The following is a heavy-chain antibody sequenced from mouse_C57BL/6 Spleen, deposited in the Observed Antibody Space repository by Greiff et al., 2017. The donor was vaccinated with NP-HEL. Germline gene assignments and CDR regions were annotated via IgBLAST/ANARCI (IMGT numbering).Heavy chain of an antibody. V-gene: IGHV1-26*01. CDR3: ARKGSTMVTTGAMDY. J-gene: IGHJ4*01. D-gene: IGHD2-2*01. CDR1: GYTFTDYY. Sequence: VQLQQSGPELVKPGASVKISCKASGYTFTDYYMNWVKQSHGKSLEWIGDINPNNGGTSYNQKFKGKATLTVDKSSSTAYMELRSLTSEDSAVYYCARKGSTMVTTGAMDYWGQGTSVTVSS. CDR2: INPNNGGT.